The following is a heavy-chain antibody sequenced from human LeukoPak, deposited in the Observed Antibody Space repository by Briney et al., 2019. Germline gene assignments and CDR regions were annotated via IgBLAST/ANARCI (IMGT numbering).Heavy chain of an antibody. CDR1: GFTFSSYA. V-gene: IGHV3-23*01. Sequence: GGSLRLFCAASGFTFSSYAMSWVRQAPGKGLEWVSAISGSGGSTYYADSVKGRFTISRDNSRDTLYLQMSSLRAEDTAVYYCAKGYYDYVWGSYYFDYWGQGTLVTVSS. J-gene: IGHJ4*02. CDR2: ISGSGGST. CDR3: AKGYYDYVWGSYYFDY. D-gene: IGHD3-16*01.